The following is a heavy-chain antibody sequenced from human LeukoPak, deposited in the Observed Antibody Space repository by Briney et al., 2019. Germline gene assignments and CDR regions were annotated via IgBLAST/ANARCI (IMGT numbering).Heavy chain of an antibody. CDR3: ARGGIAARYYYYMDV. CDR2: ISTSGST. CDR1: GDSISGFY. D-gene: IGHD6-6*01. V-gene: IGHV4-4*07. Sequence: PSETLSLTCTVSGDSISGFYWSWIRQPAGKGLQWIGRISTSGSTNYNPSLKSRVTISVDTSKNQFSLKLSSVTAADTAVYYCARGGIAARYYYYMDVWGKGTTVTVSS. J-gene: IGHJ6*03.